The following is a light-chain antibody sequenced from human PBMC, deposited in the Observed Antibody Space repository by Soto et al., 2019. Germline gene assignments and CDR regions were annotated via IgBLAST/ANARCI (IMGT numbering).Light chain of an antibody. J-gene: IGLJ3*02. CDR1: SSNIGAGYH. Sequence: QSVLTQPPSESGAPGQRVTISCTGSSSNIGAGYHVHWYQQLPGTAPKLLIYGNSNRPSGVPDRFSGSKSGTSASLAITGLQAEDEADYYCQSYDNSLSGFWVFGGGTKVTVL. CDR2: GNS. V-gene: IGLV1-40*01. CDR3: QSYDNSLSGFWV.